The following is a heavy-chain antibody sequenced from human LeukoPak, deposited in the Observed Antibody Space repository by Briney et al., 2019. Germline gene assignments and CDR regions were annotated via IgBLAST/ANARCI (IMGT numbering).Heavy chain of an antibody. Sequence: SETLSLTCAVSGYSISSGYYWGWIRQPPGKGLEWIGSIYHSGSTYYNPSLKSRVTISVDTSKNQFSLKLSSVTAADTAVYYCASLYDYVWGSYRYTYRVDHWGQGTLVTVSS. V-gene: IGHV4-38-2*01. CDR1: GYSISSGYY. J-gene: IGHJ4*02. D-gene: IGHD3-16*02. CDR2: IYHSGST. CDR3: ASLYDYVWGSYRYTYRVDH.